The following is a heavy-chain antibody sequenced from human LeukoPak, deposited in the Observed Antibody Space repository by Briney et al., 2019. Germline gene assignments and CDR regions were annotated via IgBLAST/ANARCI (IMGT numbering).Heavy chain of an antibody. CDR1: GFTFSSYA. J-gene: IGHJ4*02. V-gene: IGHV3-23*01. D-gene: IGHD1-26*01. CDR2: ISGSGGST. Sequence: PGGSLRLSCEAFGFTFSSYAMSWVRQAPGKGLEWVSAISGSGGSTYYADSVKGRFTISRDNSKNTLYLQMNSLRAEDTAVYYCAISHGAAAVGATFDYWGQGTLVTVSS. CDR3: AISHGAAAVGATFDY.